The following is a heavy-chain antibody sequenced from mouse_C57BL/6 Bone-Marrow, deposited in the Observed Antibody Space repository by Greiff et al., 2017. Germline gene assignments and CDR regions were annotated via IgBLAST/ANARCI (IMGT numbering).Heavy chain of an antibody. D-gene: IGHD3-2*02. CDR3: AIDSSGTLDY. V-gene: IGHV1-76*01. CDR1: GYTFTDYY. J-gene: IGHJ4*01. Sequence: VQLQQSGAELVRPGASVKLSCKASGYTFTDYYINWVKQRPGQGLEWIARIYPGSGNTYYNEKFKGKATLTAEKSSSTAYMQLSSLTSEDSAVYFCAIDSSGTLDYWGQGTSVTVSS. CDR2: IYPGSGNT.